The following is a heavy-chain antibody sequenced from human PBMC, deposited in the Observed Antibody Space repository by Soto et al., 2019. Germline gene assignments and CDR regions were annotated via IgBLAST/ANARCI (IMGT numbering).Heavy chain of an antibody. CDR1: GYTFTSYA. J-gene: IGHJ4*02. D-gene: IGHD3-22*01. Sequence: ASVKVSCKASGYTFTSYAMHWVRQAPGQRLEWMGWINAGNGITRYSQKFQGRVTITRDTSASTAYMELSSLRSEDTAVYYCAVGKGYSGFYVFIPFDYWGQGTLVTVSS. CDR3: AVGKGYSGFYVFIPFDY. CDR2: INAGNGIT. V-gene: IGHV1-3*01.